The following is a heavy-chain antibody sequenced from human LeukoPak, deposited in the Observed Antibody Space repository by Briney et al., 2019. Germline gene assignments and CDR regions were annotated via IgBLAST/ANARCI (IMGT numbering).Heavy chain of an antibody. V-gene: IGHV1-2*06. CDR1: GYTFTGYY. CDR2: INPNSGGT. CDR3: ARPQLGGYCSGGSCYNYMDV. J-gene: IGHJ6*03. D-gene: IGHD2-15*01. Sequence: ASLKVSCTASGYTFTGYYMHWVRQAPGQGLEWMGRINPNSGGTNYAQKFQGRVTMTRDTSISTADMELSRLRSDDTAVYYCARPQLGGYCSGGSCYNYMDVWGKGTTVTVSS.